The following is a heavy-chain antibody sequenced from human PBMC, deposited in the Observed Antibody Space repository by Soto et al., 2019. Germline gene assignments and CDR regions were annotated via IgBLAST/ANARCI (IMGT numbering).Heavy chain of an antibody. CDR1: GYSFTSYW. CDR2: IYPGDSDT. D-gene: IGHD7-27*01. V-gene: IGHV5-51*01. J-gene: IGHJ6*03. Sequence: GESLKISCKGSGYSFTSYWIGWVRQMPGKGLEWMGIIYPGDSDTRYSPSFQGQVTISADKSISTAYLQWSSLKASDTAMYYCARHQVNGGYYYYMDVWGKGTTVTVSS. CDR3: ARHQVNGGYYYYMDV.